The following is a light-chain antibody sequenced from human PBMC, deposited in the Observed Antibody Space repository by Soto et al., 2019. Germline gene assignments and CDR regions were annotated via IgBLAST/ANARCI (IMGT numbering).Light chain of an antibody. CDR1: SSNIGNNY. CDR2: EDD. CDR3: GTWDSSLSAGI. Sequence: QSVLTQPPSVSAAPGQRVTISCSGSSSNIGNNYVSWYRQFPGTAPKLLICEDDKRPPGIPDRFSGSKSGSSATLAITGIQTGDEADYYCGTWDSSLSAGIFGGETKVTVL. V-gene: IGLV1-51*02. J-gene: IGLJ2*01.